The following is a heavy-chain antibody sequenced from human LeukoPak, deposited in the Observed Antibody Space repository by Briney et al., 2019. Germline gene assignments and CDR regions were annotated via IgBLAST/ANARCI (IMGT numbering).Heavy chain of an antibody. D-gene: IGHD6-6*01. CDR2: IYYSGST. J-gene: IGHJ5*02. V-gene: IGHV4-59*01. CDR3: ASSSRGGGWFDP. Sequence: SETLSLTCTVSGGSISSYYRSWIRQPPGKGLEWIGYIYYSGSTNYNPSLKSRVTISVDTSKNQFSLKLSSVTAADTAVYYCASSSRGGGWFDPWGQGTLVTVS. CDR1: GGSISSYY.